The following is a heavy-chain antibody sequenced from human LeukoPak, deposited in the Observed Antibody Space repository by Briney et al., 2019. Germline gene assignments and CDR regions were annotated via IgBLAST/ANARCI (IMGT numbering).Heavy chain of an antibody. CDR3: ASLIVATVAPDY. Sequence: GGSLRLSCAASGFTFSSYAMSWVRQATGQGLDWVSAISGSGGSTYYADSVKGRFTISRDNSKNTLYLQMNSLRAEDTAVYYCASLIVATVAPDYWGQGTLVTVSS. V-gene: IGHV3-23*01. CDR2: ISGSGGST. D-gene: IGHD5-12*01. J-gene: IGHJ4*02. CDR1: GFTFSSYA.